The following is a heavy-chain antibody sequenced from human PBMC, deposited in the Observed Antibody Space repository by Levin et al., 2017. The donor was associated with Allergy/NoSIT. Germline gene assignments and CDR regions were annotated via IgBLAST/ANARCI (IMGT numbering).Heavy chain of an antibody. J-gene: IGHJ4*02. CDR3: ARDPAYGSGAYYRYFDN. D-gene: IGHD3-10*01. V-gene: IGHV1-2*02. CDR1: GYTFSAYY. Sequence: GESLKISCKASGYTFSAYYVHWVRQVPGQGLEWMGWINPNGGTDYAQKFQGRVTMTRDTSISTAYLELSRLSSDDTAVYYCARDPAYGSGAYYRYFDNWGQGTLVTVSS. CDR2: INPNGGT.